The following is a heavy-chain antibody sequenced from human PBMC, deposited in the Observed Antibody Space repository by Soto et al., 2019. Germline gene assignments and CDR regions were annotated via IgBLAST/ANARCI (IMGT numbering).Heavy chain of an antibody. CDR2: IIPIFGTA. Sequence: QVQLVQSGAEVKKPGSSVKVSCKASGGTFSSYAISWVRQAPGQGLEWMGGIIPIFGTANYAQKFQGRVTITADESTSTAYMELSSLRSEDTAVYYCAREPVITIFGVVIGYYGMDVWGQGTTVTVSS. J-gene: IGHJ6*02. V-gene: IGHV1-69*12. D-gene: IGHD3-3*01. CDR3: AREPVITIFGVVIGYYGMDV. CDR1: GGTFSSYA.